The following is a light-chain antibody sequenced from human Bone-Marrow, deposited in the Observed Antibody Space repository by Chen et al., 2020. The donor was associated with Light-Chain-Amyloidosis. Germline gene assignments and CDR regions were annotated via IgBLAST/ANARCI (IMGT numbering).Light chain of an antibody. CDR2: RDT. Sequence: SYELTQPPSVSVSPGQTARITCSGDDLPTKYAYWYQQKPGQAPVLVIHRDTGPSGISERFSGSSSGTTVTLTISGVQAEDEADYYCQSADSSGTYPYWVFGGGTKLTVL. CDR3: QSADSSGTYPYWV. J-gene: IGLJ3*02. V-gene: IGLV3-25*03. CDR1: DLPTKY.